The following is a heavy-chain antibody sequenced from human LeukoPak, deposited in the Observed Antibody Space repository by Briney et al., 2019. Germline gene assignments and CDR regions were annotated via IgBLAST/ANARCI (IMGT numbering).Heavy chain of an antibody. D-gene: IGHD2-21*02. CDR3: ARDGVVVTAYDAFDI. J-gene: IGHJ3*02. CDR2: ISAYNGNT. CDR1: GYTFTSYG. Sequence: ASVKVSCKASGYTFTSYGISWVRQAPGQGLEWMGWISAYNGNTNYAQKLQGRVTMTTHASTSTAYMELRGLRSDDTAVYYCARDGVVVTAYDAFDIWGQGTMVTVSS. V-gene: IGHV1-18*01.